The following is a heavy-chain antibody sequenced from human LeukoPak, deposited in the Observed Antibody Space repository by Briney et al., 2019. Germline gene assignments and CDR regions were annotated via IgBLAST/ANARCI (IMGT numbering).Heavy chain of an antibody. J-gene: IGHJ3*02. V-gene: IGHV7-4-1*02. Sequence: EASVKVSCKASGYTFTSYAMNWVRQAPGQGLEWMGWINTNTGNPTYAQGFTGRFVFSLDTSVSTAYLQISSLKAEDTAVYYCARDGSSGWTEDAFDIWGQGTMVTVSS. CDR2: INTNTGNP. CDR1: GYTFTSYA. CDR3: ARDGSSGWTEDAFDI. D-gene: IGHD6-19*01.